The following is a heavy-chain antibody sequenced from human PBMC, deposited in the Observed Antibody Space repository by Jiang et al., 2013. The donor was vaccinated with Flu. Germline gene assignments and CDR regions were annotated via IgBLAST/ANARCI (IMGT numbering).Heavy chain of an antibody. CDR1: GYTFTSYG. D-gene: IGHD3-16*02. Sequence: PGASVKVSCKASGYTFTSYGISWVRQAPGQGLEWMGWISAYNGNTNYAQKLQGRVTMTTDTSTSTAYMELRSLRSDDTAVYYCARNRFRAFGGVIAPFDYWGQGTLVTVSS. J-gene: IGHJ4*02. CDR2: ISAYNGNT. CDR3: ARNRFRAFGGVIAPFDY. V-gene: IGHV1-18*01.